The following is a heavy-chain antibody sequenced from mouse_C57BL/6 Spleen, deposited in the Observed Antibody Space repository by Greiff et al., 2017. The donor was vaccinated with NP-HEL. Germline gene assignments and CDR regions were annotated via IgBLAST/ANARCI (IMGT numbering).Heavy chain of an antibody. V-gene: IGHV5-17*01. D-gene: IGHD4-1*01. CDR3: ARWEYYYAMDY. CDR2: ISSGSSTI. Sequence: EVQVVESGGGLVKPGGSLKLSCAASGFTFSDYGMHWVRQAPEQGLEWVAYISSGSSTIYYADTVKGRFTISRDNAKNTLFLQMTSLRSEDTAMYYCARWEYYYAMDYWGQGTSVTVSS. CDR1: GFTFSDYG. J-gene: IGHJ4*01.